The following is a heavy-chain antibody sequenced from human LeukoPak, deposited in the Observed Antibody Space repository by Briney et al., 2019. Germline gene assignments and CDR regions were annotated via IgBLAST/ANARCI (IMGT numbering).Heavy chain of an antibody. Sequence: SVKVSCKASGGTFSSYAISWVRQAPGQGLEWMGRIIPIFGTANYAQKFQGRVTITVDESTSTAYMELSSLRSEDTAVYYCASRDIVVVPAAIRERYYFDYWGQGTLVTVSS. D-gene: IGHD2-2*02. CDR1: GGTFSSYA. CDR3: ASRDIVVVPAAIRERYYFDY. J-gene: IGHJ4*02. CDR2: IIPIFGTA. V-gene: IGHV1-69*13.